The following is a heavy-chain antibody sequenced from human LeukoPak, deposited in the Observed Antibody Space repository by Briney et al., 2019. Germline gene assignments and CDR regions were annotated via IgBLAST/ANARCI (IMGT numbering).Heavy chain of an antibody. V-gene: IGHV4-34*01. CDR1: GRSFSGYY. CDR3: ARGRYLTTSGGAAAGFLDY. Sequence: SETLSLTCAVSGRSFSGYYWNWIRQSPGKGLEWIGEINHSGSTHYNPSLKSRVTISVDTSQKQFSLRLTSVTAADTAVYYCARGRYLTTSGGAAAGFLDYWGQGSLVTVST. J-gene: IGHJ4*02. D-gene: IGHD6-13*01. CDR2: INHSGST.